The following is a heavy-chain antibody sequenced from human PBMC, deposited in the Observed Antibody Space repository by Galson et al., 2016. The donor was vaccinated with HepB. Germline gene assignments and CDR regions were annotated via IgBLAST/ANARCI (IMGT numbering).Heavy chain of an antibody. CDR3: ARDQLDILTGSHYGMDV. CDR1: GDSISSSNW. D-gene: IGHD3-9*01. CDR2: IYHSGTT. Sequence: SETLSLTCAVSGDSISSSNWWNWDRQTPGKGLEWIGEIYHSGTTNYNPSLRSRVTISVDKSKNHFSLKLSSVTAADTAVYYCARDQLDILTGSHYGMDVWGQGTTVTVSS. V-gene: IGHV4-4*02. J-gene: IGHJ6*02.